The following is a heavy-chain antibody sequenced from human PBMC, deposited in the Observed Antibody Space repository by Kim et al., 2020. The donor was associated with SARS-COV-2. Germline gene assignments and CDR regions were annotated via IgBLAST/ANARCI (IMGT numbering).Heavy chain of an antibody. D-gene: IGHD3-16*01. V-gene: IGHV3-30*04. Sequence: GGSLRLSCAASGFTFSSYAMHWVRQAPGKGLEWVAVISYDGSNKYYADSVKGRFTISRDNSKNTLYLQMNSLRAEDTAVYYCARVWGSGAGAFDIWGQGT. CDR1: GFTFSSYA. J-gene: IGHJ3*02. CDR2: ISYDGSNK. CDR3: ARVWGSGAGAFDI.